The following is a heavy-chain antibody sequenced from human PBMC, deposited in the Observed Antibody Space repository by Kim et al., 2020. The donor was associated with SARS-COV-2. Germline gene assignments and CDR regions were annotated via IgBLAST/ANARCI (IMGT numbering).Heavy chain of an antibody. D-gene: IGHD3-16*02. CDR3: ARYIDYYYYYGMDV. Sequence: AYSVKGRFTISRDNAKNSLYQQMNSLRDEDTAVYYCARYIDYYYYYGMDVWGQGTTVTVSS. J-gene: IGHJ6*02. V-gene: IGHV3-48*02.